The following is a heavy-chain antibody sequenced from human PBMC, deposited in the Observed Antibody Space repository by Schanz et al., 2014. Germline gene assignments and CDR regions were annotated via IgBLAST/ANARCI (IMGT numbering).Heavy chain of an antibody. Sequence: EVKLLESGGTLVRPGGSLRLSCAASGFTFSTYAMAWVRQAPGKGLEWVSSINTGGDSTYYADSVKGRFTISRDNSRDTVYLQMNSLRAEDTAVYYCAKDPRGDKNDRAYYFDYWGQGTLVSVSS. J-gene: IGHJ4*02. CDR3: AKDPRGDKNDRAYYFDY. V-gene: IGHV3-23*01. CDR2: INTGGDST. D-gene: IGHD3-10*01. CDR1: GFTFSTYA.